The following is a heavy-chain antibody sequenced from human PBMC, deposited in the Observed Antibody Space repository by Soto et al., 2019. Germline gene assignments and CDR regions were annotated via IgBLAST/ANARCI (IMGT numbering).Heavy chain of an antibody. D-gene: IGHD2-21*02. CDR1: GFTFSSYS. J-gene: IGHJ4*02. Sequence: GGSLRLSCAASGFTFSSYSMNRVRQAPGKGLEWVSYISTSSSTIYYTDSVKGRFTISRDNAKNSLYLQMNGLRDEDAAVYYCARNPTPYCGGDCYADYWGQGTLVTVSS. V-gene: IGHV3-48*02. CDR2: ISTSSSTI. CDR3: ARNPTPYCGGDCYADY.